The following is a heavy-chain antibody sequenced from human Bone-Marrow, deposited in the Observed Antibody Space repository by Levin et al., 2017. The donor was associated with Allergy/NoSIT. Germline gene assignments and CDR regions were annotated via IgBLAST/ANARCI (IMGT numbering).Heavy chain of an antibody. D-gene: IGHD2-21*01. CDR3: ARVLQYSYYYTDV. J-gene: IGHJ6*03. Sequence: SQTLSLTCTVSGVSITSGSYYWSRIRQPAGKGLEWIGHSYTSGNITYNPSLKSRVTISLDTSKNQFSLKLRSVTAADTAVYYCARVLQYSYYYTDVWGKGTMVTVSS. V-gene: IGHV4-61*09. CDR2: SYTSGNI. CDR1: GVSITSGSYY.